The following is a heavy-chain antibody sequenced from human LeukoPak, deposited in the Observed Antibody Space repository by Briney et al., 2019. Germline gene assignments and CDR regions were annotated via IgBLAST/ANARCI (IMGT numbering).Heavy chain of an antibody. CDR2: IYYSGTT. CDR1: GGSISCYY. J-gene: IGHJ4*02. CDR3: ARSSGAYRSFDY. D-gene: IGHD1-26*01. V-gene: IGHV4-59*01. Sequence: SETLSLTCTASGGSISCYYLSWIRQPPGKGLEWIGYIYYSGTTDYNPSLKSRVTISVDTSNNQFSLKVSSVTAADTAVYYCARSSGAYRSFDYWGQGTLVPVSS.